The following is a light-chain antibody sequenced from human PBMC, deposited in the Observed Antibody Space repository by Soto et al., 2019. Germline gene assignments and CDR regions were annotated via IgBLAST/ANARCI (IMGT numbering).Light chain of an antibody. J-gene: IGKJ2*03. CDR3: QQYHSSPFS. V-gene: IGKV1-5*03. CDR2: KAS. Sequence: DIQMTQSPSTLSASVGDRVTIACRASESVRSWVAWYQHKPGKAATVLIYKASTLQGGVPSRFSGSGSGTEFTLTISSLQSDDFATYYCQQYHSSPFSFGQGTKLEI. CDR1: ESVRSW.